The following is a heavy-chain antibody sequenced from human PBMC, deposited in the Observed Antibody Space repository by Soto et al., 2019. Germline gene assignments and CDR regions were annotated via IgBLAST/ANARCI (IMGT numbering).Heavy chain of an antibody. CDR3: AKAVAAAGRNWFDP. CDR1: GFTFSSYA. Sequence: GGSLRLSCAASGFTFSSYAMSWVRQAPGKGLEWVSGISWNSGSIGYADSVKGRFTISRDNAKNSLYLQMNSLRAEDTALYYCAKAVAAAGRNWFDPWGQGTLVTVSS. D-gene: IGHD6-13*01. V-gene: IGHV3-9*01. J-gene: IGHJ5*02. CDR2: ISWNSGSI.